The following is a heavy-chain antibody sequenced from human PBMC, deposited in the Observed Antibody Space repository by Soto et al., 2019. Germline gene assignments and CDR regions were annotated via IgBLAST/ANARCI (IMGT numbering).Heavy chain of an antibody. CDR1: GFTFSGSA. CDR2: IKRKNDGGTK. CDR3: TTDSYITSIIVRFDY. Sequence: PGGSLRLSCGASGFTFSGSAMHWVRQASGEGLEWVGRIKRKNDGGTKAFAAPVKGRFAISRDDSKNTVYLEMNSLQTEDTAIYYCTTDSYITSIIVRFDYWGHGTLVTVSS. V-gene: IGHV3-15*01. D-gene: IGHD3-22*01. J-gene: IGHJ4*01.